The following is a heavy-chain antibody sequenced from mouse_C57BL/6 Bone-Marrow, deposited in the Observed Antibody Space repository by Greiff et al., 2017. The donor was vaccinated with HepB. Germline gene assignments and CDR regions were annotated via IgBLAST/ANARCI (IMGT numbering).Heavy chain of an antibody. Sequence: EVKLVESGGDLVKPGGSLKLSCAASGFTFSSYGMSWVRQTPDKRLEWVATISSVGSYTYYPDSVKGRFTISRDNAKNTLYLQMSSLKSEDTAMYYCARQVLPYFDYWGQGTTLTVSS. CDR2: ISSVGSYT. V-gene: IGHV5-6*01. CDR1: GFTFSSYG. CDR3: ARQVLPYFDY. D-gene: IGHD1-1*01. J-gene: IGHJ2*01.